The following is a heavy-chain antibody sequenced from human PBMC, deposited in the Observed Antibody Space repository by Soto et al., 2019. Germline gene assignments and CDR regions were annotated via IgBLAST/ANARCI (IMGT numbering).Heavy chain of an antibody. CDR1: GFTFSSYA. D-gene: IGHD1-26*01. J-gene: IGHJ6*02. V-gene: IGHV3-23*01. CDR3: AKDPQGRNYYYYGMDV. CDR2: ISGSGGST. Sequence: GGSLRLSCAASGFTFSSYAMSWVRQAPGKGLEWVSAISGSGGSTYYADSVKGRFTISRDNSKNTLYLQMNSLRAADTAVYYCAKDPQGRNYYYYGMDVWGQGTTVTVSS.